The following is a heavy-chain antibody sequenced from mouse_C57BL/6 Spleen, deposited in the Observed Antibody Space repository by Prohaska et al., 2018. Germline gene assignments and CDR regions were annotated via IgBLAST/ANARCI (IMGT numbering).Heavy chain of an antibody. J-gene: IGHJ2*01. CDR2: IDPETGGT. CDR1: GYTFTDYE. V-gene: IGHV1-15*01. CDR3: TRDHEVYFDY. Sequence: QVQLQQSGAELVRPGASVTLSCKASGYTFTDYEMHWVRQTPVHGLEWIGAIDPETGGTAYNQKFKGKAILTADKSSSTAYMELRSLTSEDSAVYYCTRDHEVYFDYWGQGTTLTVSS.